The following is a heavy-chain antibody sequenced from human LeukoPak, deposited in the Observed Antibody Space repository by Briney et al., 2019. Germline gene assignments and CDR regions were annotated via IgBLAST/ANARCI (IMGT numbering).Heavy chain of an antibody. J-gene: IGHJ6*02. CDR1: GYTLTELS. CDR2: FDPEDGET. V-gene: IGHV1-24*01. Sequence: ASVKVSCKVSGYTLTELSMHWVRQAPGKGLEWMGGFDPEDGETIYAQKFQGRVTMTEDTSTDTAYMELSSLRSEDTAVYYCATDVRAYCSSTSCYPYYYYGMDVWGQGTTVTVSS. D-gene: IGHD2-2*01. CDR3: ATDVRAYCSSTSCYPYYYYGMDV.